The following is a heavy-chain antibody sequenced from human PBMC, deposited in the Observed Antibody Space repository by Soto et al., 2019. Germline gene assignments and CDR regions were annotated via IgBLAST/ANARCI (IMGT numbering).Heavy chain of an antibody. CDR1: GDIFSGYS. CDR2: IIPIFGTT. Sequence: SVKVSCKTSGDIFSGYSISWVRPAPGQGLEWMGGIIPIFGTTNYAQRFHGRVTITADKSTSTVYMELYSLKSEDTAVYYCARDLGSGYDPGDYWGQGTLVTVSS. J-gene: IGHJ4*02. V-gene: IGHV1-69*06. D-gene: IGHD5-12*01. CDR3: ARDLGSGYDPGDY.